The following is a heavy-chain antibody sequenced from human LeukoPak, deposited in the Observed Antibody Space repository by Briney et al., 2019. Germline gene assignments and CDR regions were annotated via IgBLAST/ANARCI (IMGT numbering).Heavy chain of an antibody. Sequence: ASVKVSCKASGYTFTGYYMHWVRQAPGQGLGWVGWINPNSGGTNYAQKFQGWVTMTRDTSISTAYMELSRLRSDDTAVYYCARGETAYYGSGSYFDYWGQGTLVTVSS. CDR1: GYTFTGYY. D-gene: IGHD3-10*01. V-gene: IGHV1-2*04. J-gene: IGHJ4*02. CDR2: INPNSGGT. CDR3: ARGETAYYGSGSYFDY.